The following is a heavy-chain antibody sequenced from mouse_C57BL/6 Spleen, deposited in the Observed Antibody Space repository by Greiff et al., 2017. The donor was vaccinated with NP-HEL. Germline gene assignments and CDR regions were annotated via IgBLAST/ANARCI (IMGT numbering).Heavy chain of an antibody. D-gene: IGHD2-1*01. J-gene: IGHJ4*01. CDR3: ARNGNYVAYYAMDY. CDR2: IRNKANGYTT. CDR1: GFTFTDYY. Sequence: EVQLQESGGGLVQPGGSLSLSCAASGFTFTDYYMSWVRQPPGKALEWLGFIRNKANGYTTEYSASVKGRFTISRDNSQSILYLQMNALRAEDSATYYCARNGNYVAYYAMDYWGQGTSVTVSS. V-gene: IGHV7-3*01.